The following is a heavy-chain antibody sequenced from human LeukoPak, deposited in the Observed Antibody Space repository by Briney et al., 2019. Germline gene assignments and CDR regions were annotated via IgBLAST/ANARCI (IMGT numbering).Heavy chain of an antibody. CDR3: ARKLTMVRGVNNWFDP. V-gene: IGHV5-51*01. CDR1: GYSFTSYW. CDR2: IYPGDSDT. J-gene: IGHJ5*02. Sequence: GESLKISCKGSGYSFTSYWIGWVRQMPGKGLEWMGIIYPGDSDTRYSPSFQGQVTISADKSISTAYLQWSSLKASDTAMYYCARKLTMVRGVNNWFDPWGQGTLVTVSS. D-gene: IGHD3-10*01.